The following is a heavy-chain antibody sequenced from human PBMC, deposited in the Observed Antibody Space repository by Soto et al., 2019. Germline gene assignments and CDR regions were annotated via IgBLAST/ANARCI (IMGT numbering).Heavy chain of an antibody. CDR3: AAHTPNYYDFWSGYQYYYYYGMDV. CDR2: IVVGSGNT. CDR1: GFTFTSSA. Sequence: SVKVSCKASGFTFTSSAVQWVRQARGQRLEWIGWIVVGSGNTNYAQKFQERVTITRDMSTSTAYMELSSLRSEDTAVYYCAAHTPNYYDFWSGYQYYYYYGMDVWGQGTTVTVSS. J-gene: IGHJ6*02. V-gene: IGHV1-58*01. D-gene: IGHD3-3*01.